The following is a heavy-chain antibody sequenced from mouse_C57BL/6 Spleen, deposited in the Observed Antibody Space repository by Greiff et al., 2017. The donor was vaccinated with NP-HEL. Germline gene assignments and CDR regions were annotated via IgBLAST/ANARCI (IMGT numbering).Heavy chain of an antibody. CDR2: IHPNSGST. V-gene: IGHV1-64*01. J-gene: IGHJ3*01. CDR3: AECDYPAWFAY. Sequence: VQLQQSGAELVKPGASVKLSCKASGYTFTSYWMHWVKQRPGQGLEWIGMIHPNSGSTNYNEKFKSKATRTVDKSSSTADMQLSSLTSEDSAVYYCAECDYPAWFAYWGQVTLVTVSA. D-gene: IGHD2-4*01. CDR1: GYTFTSYW.